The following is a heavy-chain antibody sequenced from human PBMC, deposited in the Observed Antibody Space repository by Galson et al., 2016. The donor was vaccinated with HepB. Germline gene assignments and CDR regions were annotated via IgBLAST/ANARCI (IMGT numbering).Heavy chain of an antibody. CDR1: GDSITSGAFD. Sequence: TLSLTCTISGDSITSGAFDWTWIRQPAGKGLEWIGRIYTTGSTRYSPSLTSRVSISIDTSKNQVSLSLPYATAADPAVYYCARARAGRWTGALSSWGQGTLVTVSS. J-gene: IGHJ5*02. CDR3: ARARAGRWTGALSS. CDR2: IYTTGST. D-gene: IGHD3/OR15-3a*01. V-gene: IGHV4-61*02.